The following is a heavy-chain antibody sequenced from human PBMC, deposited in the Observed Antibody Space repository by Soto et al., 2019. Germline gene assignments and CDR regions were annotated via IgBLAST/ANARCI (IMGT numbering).Heavy chain of an antibody. CDR2: IRKDGSKK. CDR1: GFTFSSYG. D-gene: IGHD6-13*01. Sequence: PGGSLRLSCAASGFTFSSYGMHWVRQAPGEGLEWVATIRKDGSKKYYVDSVKGRFTISRDNAKSSLFLQMDSLRAEDTAVYYCTRGGASSSWYYNYWGQGIVVTVSS. J-gene: IGHJ4*02. V-gene: IGHV3-7*05. CDR3: TRGGASSSWYYNY.